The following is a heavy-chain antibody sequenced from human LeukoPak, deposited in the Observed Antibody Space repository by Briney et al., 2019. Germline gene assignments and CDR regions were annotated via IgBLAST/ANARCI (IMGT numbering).Heavy chain of an antibody. CDR1: GGSFSGYY. Sequence: PSETLSLTCAVYGGSFSGYYWSWIRQPPGKGLEWIGEINHSGSTNYNPSLKSRVTISVDTSKNQFSLKLSSVTAADTAVYYCASPRDSGYDAYYFDYWGQGTLVTVSS. J-gene: IGHJ4*02. V-gene: IGHV4-34*01. D-gene: IGHD5-12*01. CDR2: INHSGST. CDR3: ASPRDSGYDAYYFDY.